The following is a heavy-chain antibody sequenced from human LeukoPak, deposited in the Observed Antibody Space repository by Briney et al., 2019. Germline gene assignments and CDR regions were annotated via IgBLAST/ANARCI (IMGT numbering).Heavy chain of an antibody. D-gene: IGHD6-13*01. CDR1: GGSISSSSYY. CDR3: ARRVFKDAFDI. CDR2: IYYSGST. Sequence: PSGTLSLTCTVSGGSISSSSYYWGWIRQPPGKGLEWIGSIYYSGSTYYNPSLKSRVTISVDTSKNQFSLKLSSVTAADTAVYYCARRVFKDAFDIWGQGTMVTVSS. V-gene: IGHV4-39*01. J-gene: IGHJ3*02.